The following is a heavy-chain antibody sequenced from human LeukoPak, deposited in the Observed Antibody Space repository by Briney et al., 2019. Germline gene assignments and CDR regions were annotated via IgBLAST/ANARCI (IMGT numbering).Heavy chain of an antibody. J-gene: IGHJ5*02. Sequence: SETLSLTCAVYGGSFSGYYWSWIRQPPGKGLEWIGEINHSGSTNYNPSLKCRVTISVDTSKNQFSLKLSSVTAADTAVYYCASRASDTVVQNINWFDPWGQGTLVTVSS. D-gene: IGHD4-23*01. CDR2: INHSGST. CDR3: ASRASDTVVQNINWFDP. CDR1: GGSFSGYY. V-gene: IGHV4-34*01.